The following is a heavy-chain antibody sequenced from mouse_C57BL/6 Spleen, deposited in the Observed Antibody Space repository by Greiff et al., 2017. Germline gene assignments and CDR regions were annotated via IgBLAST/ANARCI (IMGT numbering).Heavy chain of an antibody. D-gene: IGHD2-4*01. J-gene: IGHJ2*01. V-gene: IGHV1-19*01. CDR2: INPYNGGT. Sequence: EVQLQQSGPVLVKPGASVKMSCKASGYTFTDYYMNWVKQSHGKSLEWIGVINPYNGGTSYNQKFKGKATLTVDKSSSTAYMELNSLTSEDSAVYYCARRGYYYDYDVNYFDYWGQGTTLTVSS. CDR1: GYTFTDYY. CDR3: ARRGYYYDYDVNYFDY.